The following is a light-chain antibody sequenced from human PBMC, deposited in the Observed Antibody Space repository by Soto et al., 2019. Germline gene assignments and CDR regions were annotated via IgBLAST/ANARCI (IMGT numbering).Light chain of an antibody. Sequence: QSALTQPASVSGSPGQSITISCTGTSSDVGSYHLVSWYQHHPGEAPKLMIYEGSKRPSGVSNRFSGSKSGNTASLTISGLQAEDEADYYCCSYAGSSTFVFGTGTTVTVL. J-gene: IGLJ1*01. CDR1: SSDVGSYHL. CDR2: EGS. V-gene: IGLV2-23*01. CDR3: CSYAGSSTFV.